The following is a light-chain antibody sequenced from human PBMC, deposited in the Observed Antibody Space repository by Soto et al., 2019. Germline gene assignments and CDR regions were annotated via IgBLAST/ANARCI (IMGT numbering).Light chain of an antibody. V-gene: IGKV1-39*01. CDR2: SAS. CDR1: QGIKTF. J-gene: IGKJ1*01. CDR3: QQGFNTPPT. Sequence: DIQMTQSPSSLSASVGDTVTITCRASQGIKTFLSWYQKKPGKAPYLLIYSASTLQGGVPSRFSGSGSGTDFTLTISSLQPEDFATYYCQQGFNTPPTFGQGTKVEIK.